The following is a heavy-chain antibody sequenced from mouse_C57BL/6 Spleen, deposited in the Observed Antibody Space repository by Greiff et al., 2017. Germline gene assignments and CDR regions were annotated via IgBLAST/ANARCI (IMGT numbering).Heavy chain of an antibody. CDR1: GFTFSSYT. V-gene: IGHV5-9*01. CDR2: ISGGGGNP. CDR3: ARGGTTVGAMDY. J-gene: IGHJ4*01. Sequence: EVKLVESGGGLVKPGGSLKLSCAASGFTFSSYTMSWVRQTPEKRLEWVATISGGGGNPYYPDSVKGRFTISRDNAKNTLYLQMSSLRSEDTALYYCARGGTTVGAMDYWGQGTSVTVSS. D-gene: IGHD1-1*01.